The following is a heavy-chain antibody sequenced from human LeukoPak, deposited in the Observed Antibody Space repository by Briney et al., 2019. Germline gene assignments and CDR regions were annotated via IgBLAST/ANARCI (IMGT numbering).Heavy chain of an antibody. CDR1: GFTFSSYA. Sequence: PGGSLRLSCAASGFTFSSYAMHWVRQAPGKGLEWVAVISYDGSNKYYADSVKGRFTISRDNSKNTLYLQMNSLRAEDTAVYYCARDSDYYGSGSYYLSPFDYWGQGTLVTVSS. CDR2: ISYDGSNK. V-gene: IGHV3-30-3*01. J-gene: IGHJ4*02. CDR3: ARDSDYYGSGSYYLSPFDY. D-gene: IGHD3-10*01.